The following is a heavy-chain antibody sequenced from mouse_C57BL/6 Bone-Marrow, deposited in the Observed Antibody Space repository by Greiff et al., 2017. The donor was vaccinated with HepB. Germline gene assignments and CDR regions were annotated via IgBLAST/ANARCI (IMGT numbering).Heavy chain of an antibody. CDR1: GFTFSNYW. J-gene: IGHJ2*01. V-gene: IGHV6-3*01. CDR2: IRLKSDNYAT. D-gene: IGHD3-2*02. Sequence: EVQLQQSGGGLVQPGGSMKLSCVASGFTFSNYWMNWVRQSPEKGLEWVAQIRLKSDNYATHYAESVKGRFTISRDDSKSSVYLQMNNLRAEDTGIYYCPQTAQATLFDYWGQGTTLTVSS. CDR3: PQTAQATLFDY.